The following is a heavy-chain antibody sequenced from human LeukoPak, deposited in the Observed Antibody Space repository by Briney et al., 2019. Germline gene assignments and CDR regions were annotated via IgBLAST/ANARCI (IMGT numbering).Heavy chain of an antibody. V-gene: IGHV3-7*01. Sequence: GGSLRLSCAASGFTFSSYSMNWVRQAPGKGVEWVANIKRDEGEKYYVDSVKGRFTLSRENAKNSLYLQMNSLRAEDTAVYYCVRYYTRQSWYFDLWGRGTLVTVSS. CDR1: GFTFSSYS. CDR2: IKRDEGEK. J-gene: IGHJ2*01. D-gene: IGHD3-10*01. CDR3: VRYYTRQSWYFDL.